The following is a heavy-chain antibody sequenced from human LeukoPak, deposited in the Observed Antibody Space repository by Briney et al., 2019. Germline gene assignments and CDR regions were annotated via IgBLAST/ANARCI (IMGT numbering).Heavy chain of an antibody. CDR2: ISGSGGST. D-gene: IGHD1-26*01. CDR3: FSFFTKGSQSGSYEDY. Sequence: PGGSLRLSCAASGFTFSSYAMSWVRQAPGKGLEWVSAISGSGGSTYYADSVKGRFTISRDNSKNTLYLQMNSLRAEDTAVYYCFSFFTKGSQSGSYEDYWGQGTLVTVSS. CDR1: GFTFSSYA. V-gene: IGHV3-23*01. J-gene: IGHJ4*02.